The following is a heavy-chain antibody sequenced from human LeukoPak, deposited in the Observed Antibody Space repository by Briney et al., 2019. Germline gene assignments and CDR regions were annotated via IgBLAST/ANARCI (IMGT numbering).Heavy chain of an antibody. V-gene: IGHV4-38-2*01. D-gene: IGHD5-18*01. CDR3: ARGADTSMPYDY. CDR1: GYSISSGYY. CDR2: MHHSGST. J-gene: IGHJ4*02. Sequence: SETLSLTCAVSGYSISSGYYWDWSRQPPGKGLEWIWSMHHSGSTFYNLSLKSRVTISGDMSKNQFSLKLRSVTAAETAVYYCARGADTSMPYDYWGRGILVTVSS.